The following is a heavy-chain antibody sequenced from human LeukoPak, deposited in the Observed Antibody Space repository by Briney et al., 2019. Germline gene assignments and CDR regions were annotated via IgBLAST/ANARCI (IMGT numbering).Heavy chain of an antibody. CDR1: GFTINDYG. CDR3: ARGNTVKAKNDAFDI. Sequence: GGSLRLSCAFSGFTINDYGVNWVRRAPGKGLEWVSYLSSSSNYRYYADSVKGRFTVSRDNAKNSLYLQMNSLTAEDTAVYYCARGNTVKAKNDAFDIWGQGTMVTVSS. D-gene: IGHD4-11*01. CDR2: LSSSSNYR. V-gene: IGHV3-21*01. J-gene: IGHJ3*02.